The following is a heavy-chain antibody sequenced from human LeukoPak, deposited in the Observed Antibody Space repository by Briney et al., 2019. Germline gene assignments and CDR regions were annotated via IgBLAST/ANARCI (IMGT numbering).Heavy chain of an antibody. CDR1: GGSISGSSYY. J-gene: IGHJ4*02. D-gene: IGHD3-22*01. V-gene: IGHV4-39*01. CDR2: IYYSGST. CDR3: ARHIGGYSIDY. Sequence: SETLTLTCTVSGGSISGSSYYWGWIRQPPGKGLEWIGSIYYSGSTYYNPSLKSRVTISVDTSRNQFSLKLSSVTAADTAVYYCARHIGGYSIDYWGQGTLVTVSS.